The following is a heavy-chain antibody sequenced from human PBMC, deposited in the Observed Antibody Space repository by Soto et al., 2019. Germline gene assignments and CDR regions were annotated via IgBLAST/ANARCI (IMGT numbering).Heavy chain of an antibody. CDR2: ISAYNGNA. V-gene: IGHV1-18*01. Sequence: GASVKVSCTASGDTFTSYGISWVRQAPGQGLEWMGWISAYNGNANYAQNFQGRVTITADKSTNTVYMELRSLRSDDTAVYYCARGGDGYNFGAVYWGQGTPVTVSS. CDR3: ARGGDGYNFGAVY. J-gene: IGHJ4*02. CDR1: GDTFTSYG. D-gene: IGHD2-21*01.